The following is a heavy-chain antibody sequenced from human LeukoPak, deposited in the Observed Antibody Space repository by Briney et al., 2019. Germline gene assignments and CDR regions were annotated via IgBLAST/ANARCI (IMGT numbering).Heavy chain of an antibody. D-gene: IGHD1-1*01. J-gene: IGHJ4*02. CDR3: AKGWNEIDY. V-gene: IGHV3-30*18. CDR2: ISYDGSNK. CDR1: GFTFSSYS. Sequence: GRSLRLSCAASGFTFSSYSMHWVRQAPGKGLEWVAVISYDGSNKYYADSVKGRFTISRDNSKNTLYLQMNSLRAEDTAVYYCAKGWNEIDYWGQGTLVTVSS.